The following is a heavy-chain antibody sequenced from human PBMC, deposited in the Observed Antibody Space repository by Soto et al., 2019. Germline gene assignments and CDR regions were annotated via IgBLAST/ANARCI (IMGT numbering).Heavy chain of an antibody. J-gene: IGHJ5*02. CDR2: IYYSGST. CDR1: GGSISSGGYY. Sequence: QVQLQESGPGLVKPSQTLSLTCTVSGGSISSGGYYWSWIRQHPGKGLEWIGYIYYSGSTYYSPSLKSRVTRSVDTSKNQFPLKLSSVTAADTAVYYWARDRGYNYGNGFDPWGQGTVVTVSS. D-gene: IGHD5-18*01. CDR3: ARDRGYNYGNGFDP. V-gene: IGHV4-31*03.